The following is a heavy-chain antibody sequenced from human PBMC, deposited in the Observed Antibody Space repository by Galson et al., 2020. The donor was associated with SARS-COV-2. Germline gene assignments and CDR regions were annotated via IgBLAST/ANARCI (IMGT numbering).Heavy chain of an antibody. CDR1: GFIFGSYA. J-gene: IGHJ6*02. Sequence: GESLKISCAASGFIFGSYAVHWVRQAPGKGLEWVALTSNDGKDNYYADCVKGRFTVSRDNSRNTVYLQMDSLRDEDTAVYYCAKRADYSYYGLDAWGQGTTVSVSS. V-gene: IGHV3-30*18. CDR3: AKRADYSYYGLDA. CDR2: TSNDGKDN. D-gene: IGHD4-4*01.